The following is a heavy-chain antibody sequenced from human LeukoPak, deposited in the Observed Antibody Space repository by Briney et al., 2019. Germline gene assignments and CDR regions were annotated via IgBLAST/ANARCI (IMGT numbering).Heavy chain of an antibody. CDR3: ARARRDGYNWANWYFDL. Sequence: GGSLRLSCAASGFTFSSYEMNWVRQAPGKGLEWVSYISSSDSTIYYADSVKGRFTISRDNAKNSLYLQMNSLRAEDTAVYYCARARRDGYNWANWYFDLWGRGTLVTVSS. D-gene: IGHD5-24*01. CDR1: GFTFSSYE. J-gene: IGHJ2*01. CDR2: ISSSDSTI. V-gene: IGHV3-48*03.